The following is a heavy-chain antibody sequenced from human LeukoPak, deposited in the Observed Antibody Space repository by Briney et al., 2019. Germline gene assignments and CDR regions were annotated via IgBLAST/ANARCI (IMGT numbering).Heavy chain of an antibody. CDR2: IYYSGRT. Sequence: SETLSLTCTVSGGSISSSTSYWGWIRPPRGKGLEWIGYIYYSGRTYYNPSLKSRLTISVDTSKNQFSLKLSSVTAADTAVYYCASLRVTTYYFDYWGQGTLVTVSS. V-gene: IGHV4-39*01. CDR1: GGSISSSTSY. CDR3: ASLRVTTYYFDY. J-gene: IGHJ4*02. D-gene: IGHD2-21*02.